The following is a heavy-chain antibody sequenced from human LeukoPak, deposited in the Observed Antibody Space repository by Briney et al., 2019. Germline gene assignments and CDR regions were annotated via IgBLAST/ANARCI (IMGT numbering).Heavy chain of an antibody. J-gene: IGHJ4*02. CDR2: INANSGAT. V-gene: IGHV1-2*02. CDR3: AREAVAGTSIGENYFDY. D-gene: IGHD6-19*01. Sequence: ASVKVFCKASGYTFTGYYMHWVRQAPGQGLEWMGWINANSGATNYAQKFQGRVTMTRDTSISTAYMEVSRLRSDDTAVYYCAREAVAGTSIGENYFDYWGQGTLVTVSS. CDR1: GYTFTGYY.